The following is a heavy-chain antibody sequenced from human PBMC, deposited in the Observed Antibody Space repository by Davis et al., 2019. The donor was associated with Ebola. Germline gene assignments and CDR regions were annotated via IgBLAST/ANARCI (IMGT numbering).Heavy chain of an antibody. D-gene: IGHD6-19*01. Sequence: SETLSLTCTVSGGSINYHYWSWIRQPPGKGLEWIGYIYYTGSTKYNPSLRSRVTISVDTSKSQFSLKLSSVTAADTAVYYCARFIAVAGTPVDYWGQGTLVTVSS. CDR1: GGSINYHY. CDR2: IYYTGST. CDR3: ARFIAVAGTPVDY. J-gene: IGHJ4*02. V-gene: IGHV4-59*08.